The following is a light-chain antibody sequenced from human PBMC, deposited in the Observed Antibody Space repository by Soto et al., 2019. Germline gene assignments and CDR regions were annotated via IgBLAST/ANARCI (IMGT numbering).Light chain of an antibody. Sequence: EIVLTQSPGTLSLSPGERATLSCRASQSVSRSYLAWYQQKPGQAPRLLIYGASSRATGIPDRFSGSGSGTDFTLTISRLEPEDFAVYYCQQYGSSPYTFGQGTKLEIK. CDR3: QQYGSSPYT. V-gene: IGKV3-20*01. CDR2: GAS. J-gene: IGKJ2*01. CDR1: QSVSRSY.